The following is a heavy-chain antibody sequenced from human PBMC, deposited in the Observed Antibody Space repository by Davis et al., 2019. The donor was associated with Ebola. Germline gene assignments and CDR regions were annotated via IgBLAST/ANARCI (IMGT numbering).Heavy chain of an antibody. CDR3: AKEAYSSSWGGPNYGMDV. V-gene: IGHV3-9*01. Sequence: SLKISCEASGFIFDDFAMHWVQQAPGKGLEWVSAISWNSGSVGYADSVKGRFTISRDNAKNCLYLEMKSLRAEDTALYYCAKEAYSSSWGGPNYGMDVWGKGTTVTVSS. CDR2: ISWNSGSV. D-gene: IGHD6-13*01. CDR1: GFIFDDFA. J-gene: IGHJ6*04.